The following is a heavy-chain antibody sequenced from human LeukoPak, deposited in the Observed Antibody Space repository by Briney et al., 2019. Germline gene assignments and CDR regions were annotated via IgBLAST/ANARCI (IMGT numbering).Heavy chain of an antibody. CDR3: ARRHHFGFLDC. CDR2: IKQDGSEK. V-gene: IGHV3-7*01. CDR1: GVMFPSYW. Sequence: GSPRLSCAASGVMFPSYWMTWVCQAPGKGLEWVANIKQDGSEKYYVDSVKGRFTISRDNAKNSVYLQMNSLRAEDTAVYYCARRHHFGFLDCWGHGILVSVSS. D-gene: IGHD3-10*01. J-gene: IGHJ4*01.